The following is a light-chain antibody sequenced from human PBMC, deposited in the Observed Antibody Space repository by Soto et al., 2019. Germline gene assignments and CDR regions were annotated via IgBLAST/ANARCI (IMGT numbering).Light chain of an antibody. CDR1: SSDVGGYKY. V-gene: IGLV2-11*01. CDR2: DAS. Sequence: QSVLTQPRSVSGSPGQSVTISCTGTSSDVGGYKYVSWYQQHPGKVPNLIICDASERPSGVPDRFSGSKSGNTASLSISGLQAEDEADYYCCSYAGSYTVLFGGGTKLTVL. CDR3: CSYAGSYTVL. J-gene: IGLJ2*01.